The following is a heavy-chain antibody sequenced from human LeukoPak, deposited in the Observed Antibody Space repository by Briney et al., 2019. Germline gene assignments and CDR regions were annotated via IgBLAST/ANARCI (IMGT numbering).Heavy chain of an antibody. V-gene: IGHV1-58*02. J-gene: IGHJ4*02. CDR3: AAAQNFPVYCSGGSCYYYFDY. Sequence: GTSVKVSCKASGFTFTSSAMQWVRQARGQRREWVGWIVVGSGNTNYAQKFQERVTITRDLSTSTAYMELSSLRSEDTAVYYCAAAQNFPVYCSGGSCYYYFDYWGEGTLVTVSS. D-gene: IGHD2-15*01. CDR2: IVVGSGNT. CDR1: GFTFTSSA.